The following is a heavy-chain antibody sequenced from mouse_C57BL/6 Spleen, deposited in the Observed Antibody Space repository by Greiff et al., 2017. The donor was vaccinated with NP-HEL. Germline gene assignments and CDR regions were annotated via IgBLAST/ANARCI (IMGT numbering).Heavy chain of an antibody. D-gene: IGHD2-4*01. Sequence: EVQLQQSGPELVKPGASVKIPCKASGYTFTDYNMDWVKQSHGKSLEWIGDINPNNGGTIYNQKFKGKATLTVDKSSSTAYMELRSLTSEDTAVYYCASLLYDYDVGNYAMDYWGQGTSVTVSS. J-gene: IGHJ4*01. V-gene: IGHV1-18*01. CDR2: INPNNGGT. CDR1: GYTFTDYN. CDR3: ASLLYDYDVGNYAMDY.